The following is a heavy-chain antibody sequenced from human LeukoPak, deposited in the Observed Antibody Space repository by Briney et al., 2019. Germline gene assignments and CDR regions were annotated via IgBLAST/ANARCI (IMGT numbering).Heavy chain of an antibody. V-gene: IGHV4-38-2*01. Sequence: SETLSLTCVVSGYSISSNYYWGWIRQPPGKGLEWIGSIYHSGSTYYNPSLKSRVTISVDTSKNQFSLKLSSVTAADTAVYYCARHRRSGRFGEPKASDYWGQGTLVTVSS. J-gene: IGHJ4*02. CDR2: IYHSGST. CDR1: GYSISSNYY. CDR3: ARHRRSGRFGEPKASDY. D-gene: IGHD3-10*01.